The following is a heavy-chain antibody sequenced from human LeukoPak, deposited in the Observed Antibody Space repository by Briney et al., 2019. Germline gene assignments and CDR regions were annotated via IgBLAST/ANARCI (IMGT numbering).Heavy chain of an antibody. V-gene: IGHV3-64*01. CDR1: GFTFSSYG. J-gene: IGHJ4*02. CDR3: ARDFGLTGKVDY. Sequence: GGSLRLSCGASGFTFSSYGMHWVRQAPGKGLESVSAISSNGGSTYYANSVKGRFTISRDNSKNTLYLQMGSLRAEDLAVYYCARDFGLTGKVDYWGQGTLVTVSS. D-gene: IGHD1-20*01. CDR2: ISSNGGST.